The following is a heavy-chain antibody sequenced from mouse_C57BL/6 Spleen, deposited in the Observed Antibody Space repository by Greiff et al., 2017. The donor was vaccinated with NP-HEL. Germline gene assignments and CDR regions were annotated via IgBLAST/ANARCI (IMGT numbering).Heavy chain of an antibody. CDR3: ARGRTLYYDYSLFAC. CDR2: IYPRSGNT. Sequence: QVHVKQSGAELARPGASVKLSCKASGYTFTSYGISWVKQRTGQGLEWIGEIYPRSGNTYYNEKFKGKATLTADKSSSTAYMELRSLTSEDSAVYFCARGRTLYYDYSLFACWGQGTLVTVSA. J-gene: IGHJ3*01. V-gene: IGHV1-81*01. D-gene: IGHD2-4*01. CDR1: GYTFTSYG.